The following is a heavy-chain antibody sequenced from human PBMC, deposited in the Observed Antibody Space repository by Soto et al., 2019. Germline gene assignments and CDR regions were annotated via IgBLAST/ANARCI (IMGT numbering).Heavy chain of an antibody. CDR1: GFTFSSYA. CDR3: AKDDRLGLHPLDY. CDR2: ISGSGGST. V-gene: IGHV3-23*01. J-gene: IGHJ4*02. Sequence: EVQLLESGGGLVQPGGSLRLSCAASGFTFSSYAMSWVRQAPGQGLEWVSAISGSGGSTYYADSVKGRFTISRDNSKNTLYLQMNSRRAEDTAVYYCAKDDRLGLHPLDYWGQGTLVTVSS. D-gene: IGHD4-4*01.